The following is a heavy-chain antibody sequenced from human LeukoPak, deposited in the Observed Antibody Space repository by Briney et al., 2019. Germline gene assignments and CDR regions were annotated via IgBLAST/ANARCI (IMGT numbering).Heavy chain of an antibody. CDR3: ATGGLLSSSWYEHY. D-gene: IGHD6-13*01. Sequence: ASVKVSCKVSGYTLTGLSMHWVRQAPGKGLEWMGGFDPEDGETIYAQKFQGRVTMTEDTSTDTAYMELSSLRSEDTAVYYCATGGLLSSSWYEHYWGQGTLVTVSS. CDR1: GYTLTGLS. CDR2: FDPEDGET. J-gene: IGHJ4*02. V-gene: IGHV1-24*01.